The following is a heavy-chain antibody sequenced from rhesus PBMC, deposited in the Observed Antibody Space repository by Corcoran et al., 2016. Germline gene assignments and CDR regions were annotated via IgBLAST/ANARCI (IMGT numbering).Heavy chain of an antibody. V-gene: IGHV4-93*01. J-gene: IGHJ2*01. CDR3: AREHWGDYYNIAHWYVDL. CDR2: IYGRGGRT. Sequence: QVQLQESGPAVVKPSEPLSLTCAVYGGSISSSNWWLWIRQSPGKGLEWIGGIYGRGGRTEYNPSHKSRVTISKDTSKNQCSLKLSSGTAADTALYYCAREHWGDYYNIAHWYVDLWGPGTPITISS. D-gene: IGHD3-34*01. CDR1: GGSISSSNW.